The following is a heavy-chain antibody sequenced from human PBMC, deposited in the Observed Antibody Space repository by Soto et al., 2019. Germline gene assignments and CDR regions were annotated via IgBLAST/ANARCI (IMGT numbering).Heavy chain of an antibody. Sequence: QVQLVQSGAEVKKPGASVKVSCKASGYTFTGYYMHWVRQAPGQGLEWMGWINPNSGGTNYAQKFQGRVTMTRDTSISTAYMELSRLRSDDTAVYYCARARFRNTIFGVVIKRGFNPLFDYWGQGTLVTVSS. CDR3: ARARFRNTIFGVVIKRGFNPLFDY. D-gene: IGHD3-3*01. CDR1: GYTFTGYY. V-gene: IGHV1-2*02. CDR2: INPNSGGT. J-gene: IGHJ4*02.